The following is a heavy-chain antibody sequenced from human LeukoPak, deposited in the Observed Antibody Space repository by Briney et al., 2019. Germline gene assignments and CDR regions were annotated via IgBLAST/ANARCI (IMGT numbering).Heavy chain of an antibody. V-gene: IGHV4-59*01. J-gene: IGHJ3*02. CDR1: GGSISSYY. Sequence: SETLSLTCTVSGGSISSYYWSWIRQPPGKGLEWIGYIYYSGSTNYNPSLKSRVTISVDTSKNQFSLRLSSVTAADTAVYYCARVRHGAFDIWGQGTMVTVSS. CDR3: ARVRHGAFDI. CDR2: IYYSGST.